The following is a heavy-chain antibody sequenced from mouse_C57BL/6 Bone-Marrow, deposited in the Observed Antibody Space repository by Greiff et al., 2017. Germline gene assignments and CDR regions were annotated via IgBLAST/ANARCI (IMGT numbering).Heavy chain of an antibody. CDR3: GGLWPFAY. J-gene: IGHJ3*01. CDR2: INPRSGDT. CDR1: GYTFTGYW. Sequence: VQLQQSGAELAKPGASVTLSCKASGYTFTGYWMHWVKQRPGQGLEWIGYINPRSGDTTSNQKFKDKATMTADKSSSTAYMRLSSLTSEDSAVXYSGGLWPFAYWGQGTLVTVSA. D-gene: IGHD1-1*02. V-gene: IGHV1-7*01.